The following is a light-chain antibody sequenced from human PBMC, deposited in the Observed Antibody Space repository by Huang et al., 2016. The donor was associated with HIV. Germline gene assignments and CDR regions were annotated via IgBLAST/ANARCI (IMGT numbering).Light chain of an antibody. J-gene: IGKJ4*01. CDR1: QSVNSKY. CDR3: HQYYRSHT. Sequence: EIVLTQSPGPLSLSPGERATLSCWASQSVNSKYLAWYQQKPGQAPRLLIYGASTRATGIPDRFSGSGSETDFTLTISRLEPEDLAVYYCHQYYRSHTFGGGTKVEIK. V-gene: IGKV3-20*01. CDR2: GAS.